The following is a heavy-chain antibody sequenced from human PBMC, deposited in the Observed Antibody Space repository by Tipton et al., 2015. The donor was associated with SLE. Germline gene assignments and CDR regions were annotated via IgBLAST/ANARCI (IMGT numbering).Heavy chain of an antibody. CDR2: TSYDGSQA. V-gene: IGHV3-30*04. CDR3: ARPRGYNFGPDAFHF. J-gene: IGHJ3*01. Sequence: SLRLSCAASGFTFSSYAMIWARQAPGKGLEWVAVTSYDGSQAYYADSVEGRFTISRDNSKSTVTLQMNSLRPEDTAVYYCARPRGYNFGPDAFHFWGQGTLVTVSS. CDR1: GFTFSSYA. D-gene: IGHD1-20*01.